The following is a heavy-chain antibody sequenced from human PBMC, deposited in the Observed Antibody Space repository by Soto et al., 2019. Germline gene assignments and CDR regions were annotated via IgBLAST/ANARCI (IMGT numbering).Heavy chain of an antibody. CDR1: GYTFSSYG. J-gene: IGHJ6*02. D-gene: IGHD3-16*01. V-gene: IGHV1-18*01. CDR2: ISAYNGYT. CDR3: ARGLLRGKGGMDV. Sequence: QVQLVQSGAEVKKPGASVMVSCETSGYTFSSYGISWVRQAPGQGPDWMGWISAYNGYTDYAQKFQGRVTVTTDASMSTAYMELRSLRSDDTAVYYCARGLLRGKGGMDVWGQGTTVTVSS.